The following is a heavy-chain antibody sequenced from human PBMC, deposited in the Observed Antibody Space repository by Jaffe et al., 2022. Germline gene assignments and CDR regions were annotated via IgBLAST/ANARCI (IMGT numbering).Heavy chain of an antibody. CDR1: GGSISSGSYY. D-gene: IGHD1-26*01. V-gene: IGHV4-61*02. J-gene: IGHJ4*02. Sequence: QVQLQESGPGLVKPSQTLSLTCTVSGGSISSGSYYWSWIRQPAGKGLEWIGRIYTSGSTNYNPSLKSRVTISVDTSKNQFSLKLSSVTAADTAVYYCARDRGGGGYYTRIQYYFDYWGQGTLVTVSS. CDR2: IYTSGST. CDR3: ARDRGGGGYYTRIQYYFDY.